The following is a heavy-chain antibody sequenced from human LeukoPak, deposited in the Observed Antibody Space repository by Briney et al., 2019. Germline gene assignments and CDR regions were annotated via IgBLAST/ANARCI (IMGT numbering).Heavy chain of an antibody. CDR1: GGSISDNNYY. CDR2: IYHTGNA. J-gene: IGHJ5*01. D-gene: IGHD6-13*01. CDR3: ARQKGGSSWSDS. V-gene: IGHV4-39*01. Sequence: PSETLSLTCTVFGGSISDNNYYWAWFRRPPGKGLEWIGMIYHTGNAYYNPSLTSRVTISVDTSQNQSSLNLRSVTAADTSVYYCARQKGGSSWSDSWGQGTLVTVSS.